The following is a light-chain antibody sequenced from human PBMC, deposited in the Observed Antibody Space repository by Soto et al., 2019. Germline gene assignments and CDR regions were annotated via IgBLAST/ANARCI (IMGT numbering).Light chain of an antibody. CDR2: TTS. CDR3: QQSYSTLFT. V-gene: IGKV1-39*01. J-gene: IGKJ3*01. Sequence: DIQMTQSPSSLSASVGDRVTITCRASQTIAMYLNWFQQKPGKAPKPLIYTTSSLHGGVPPRFSGSGSETDFTLTISRLQPEDSATYYCQQSYSTLFTFGPGTKVDIK. CDR1: QTIAMY.